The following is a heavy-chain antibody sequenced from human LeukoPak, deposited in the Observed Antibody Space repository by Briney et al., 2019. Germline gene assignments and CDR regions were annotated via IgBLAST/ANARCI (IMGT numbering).Heavy chain of an antibody. CDR3: AGMRITTPTVRTLDY. V-gene: IGHV4-59*01. Sequence: PSETLFLTCTVSGGSMSTYYWTWIRQPPGKGLEWMGFIYYTGSTNYNPSLKSRVTIPVDTSKNQFSLKLSSVTAADTAVYYCAGMRITTPTVRTLDYWGQGTLVTVSS. CDR1: GGSMSTYY. CDR2: IYYTGST. J-gene: IGHJ4*02. D-gene: IGHD1-14*01.